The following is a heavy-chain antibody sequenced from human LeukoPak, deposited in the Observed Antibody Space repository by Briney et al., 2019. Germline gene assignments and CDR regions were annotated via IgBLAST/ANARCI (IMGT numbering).Heavy chain of an antibody. D-gene: IGHD6-13*01. CDR3: ATEYAAAGDL. J-gene: IGHJ4*02. V-gene: IGHV1-24*01. Sequence: ASVKVSFKVSGYTLTELSMHWVRQAHGKGLEWMGGFDPEDGETIYAQKSQGRVTMTEDTSTDTAYMELSSLRSEDTAAYYCATEYAAAGDLWGQGTLVTVSS. CDR1: GYTLTELS. CDR2: FDPEDGET.